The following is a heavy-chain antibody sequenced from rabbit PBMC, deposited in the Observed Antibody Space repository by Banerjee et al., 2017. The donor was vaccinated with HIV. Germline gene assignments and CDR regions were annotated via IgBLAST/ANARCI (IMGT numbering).Heavy chain of an antibody. Sequence: QSLEESGGGLVKPGASLTLTCTASGFTLSSYWMCWVRQAPGKGLEWIACIYAGSSGSTYYASWAKGRFTISKTSSTTVTLQLTSLTAADTATYFCARLYPGNDYYNLWGPGTLVTVS. CDR3: ARLYPGNDYYNL. J-gene: IGHJ4*01. V-gene: IGHV1S40*01. CDR1: GFTLSSYW. D-gene: IGHD7-1*01. CDR2: IYAGSSGST.